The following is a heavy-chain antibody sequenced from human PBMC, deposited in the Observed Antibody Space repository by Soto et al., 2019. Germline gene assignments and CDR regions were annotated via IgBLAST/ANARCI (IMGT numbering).Heavy chain of an antibody. J-gene: IGHJ5*02. CDR2: ISGSGDYT. CDR1: GLTFRSHA. Sequence: GGSLRLSCAASGLTFRSHAMSWVRQAPGKGLEWVSAISGSGDYTYYGDSVKGRFTISRDNSRSTLHLQMNSLRAEDTAIYYCAKGLEMTTTRRNWFDPWGQGTLVTVSS. D-gene: IGHD4-4*01. V-gene: IGHV3-23*01. CDR3: AKGLEMTTTRRNWFDP.